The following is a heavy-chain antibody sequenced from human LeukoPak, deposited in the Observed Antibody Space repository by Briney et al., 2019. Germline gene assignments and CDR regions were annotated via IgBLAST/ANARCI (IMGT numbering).Heavy chain of an antibody. J-gene: IGHJ4*02. Sequence: SETLSLTCTVTGGSISNSSYYWGCIRQPPGKGLECIGSIYYSGSTYYNPSLKSRVTISVDTFKNQFSLKLSSVTAADTAVYYCARGSGSYWRTHRYSGSYFGQEWGQGTLVTVSS. V-gene: IGHV4-39*07. CDR3: ARGSGSYWRTHRYSGSYFGQE. D-gene: IGHD1-26*01. CDR1: GGSISNSSYY. CDR2: IYYSGST.